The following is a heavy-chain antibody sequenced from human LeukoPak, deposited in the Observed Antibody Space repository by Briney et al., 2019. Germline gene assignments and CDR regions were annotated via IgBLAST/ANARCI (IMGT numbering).Heavy chain of an antibody. CDR2: ISYDGSNK. CDR3: AKDPDYGQIDWYFDL. D-gene: IGHD4-17*01. J-gene: IGHJ2*01. V-gene: IGHV3-30*18. Sequence: PGGSLRLSCAASGFTFSSYGMHWVRQAPGKGLEWVAVISYDGSNKYYADSVKGRFTISRDNSKNTLYLQMNSLRAEDTAVYYCAKDPDYGQIDWYFDLWGRGTLVTVSS. CDR1: GFTFSSYG.